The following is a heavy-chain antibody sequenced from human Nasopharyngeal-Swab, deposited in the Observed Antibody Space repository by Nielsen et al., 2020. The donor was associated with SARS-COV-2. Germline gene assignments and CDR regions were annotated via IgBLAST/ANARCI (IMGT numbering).Heavy chain of an antibody. CDR1: GFTFSGYA. CDR3: AKRDVYHTSFFSPLFRE. V-gene: IGHV3-23*01. D-gene: IGHD2/OR15-2a*01. CDR2: ITGSGGST. Sequence: ESLKITCAASGFTFSGYAMTLVRQSPMQWLEWVAAITGSGGSTFYADSVKGRFTISRDNSRNTLYLQMSSLRDEDTAMYYCAKRDVYHTSFFSPLFREWGQGTLVTVSS. J-gene: IGHJ4*02.